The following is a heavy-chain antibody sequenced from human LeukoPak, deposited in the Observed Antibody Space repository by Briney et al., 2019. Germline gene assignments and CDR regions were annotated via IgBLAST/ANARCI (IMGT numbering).Heavy chain of an antibody. CDR1: GFSFSTYW. V-gene: IGHV3-74*01. Sequence: PGGSLRLSCAASGFSFSTYWMHWVRQAPGKGLVWVSRINSGGIRTNYADSVKGRFTISRDNSKNTLYLQMNSLRSEDTALYYCAKEPVLGAAAGRNYFQYWGQGTLVTVSS. CDR3: AKEPVLGAAAGRNYFQY. CDR2: INSGGIRT. D-gene: IGHD6-13*01. J-gene: IGHJ1*01.